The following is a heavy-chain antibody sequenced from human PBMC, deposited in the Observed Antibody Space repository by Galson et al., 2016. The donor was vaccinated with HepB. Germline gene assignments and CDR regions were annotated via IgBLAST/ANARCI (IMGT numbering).Heavy chain of an antibody. V-gene: IGHV1-2*02. Sequence: SVKVSCKASGYSFTGYFLYWVRQAPGQGLEWMGWIGPGSGDTKYAQKFQGRVTITRDRSISTVTMELNRLRSDDTAVYYCARSTGFGIRIDYWGQGTQVTVSS. CDR3: ARSTGFGIRIDY. J-gene: IGHJ4*02. D-gene: IGHD3-10*01. CDR2: IGPGSGDT. CDR1: GYSFTGYF.